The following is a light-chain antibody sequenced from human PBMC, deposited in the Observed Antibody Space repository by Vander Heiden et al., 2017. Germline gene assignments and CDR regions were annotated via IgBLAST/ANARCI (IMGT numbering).Light chain of an antibody. J-gene: IGKJ1*01. CDR1: QSGSSN. CDR2: GEA. Sequence: IVMTPSPPTLPVSPGERATLSGRASQSGSSNFASYQQKPGQAPRLVIYGEATRATGIPARFSGSGSGTEFTITISSRQSEDFAAYYCQQYNNWPPWTFGQGTKVEIK. V-gene: IGKV3-15*01. CDR3: QQYNNWPPWT.